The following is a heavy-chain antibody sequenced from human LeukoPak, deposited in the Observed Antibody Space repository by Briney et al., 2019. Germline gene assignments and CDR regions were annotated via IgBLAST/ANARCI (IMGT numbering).Heavy chain of an antibody. D-gene: IGHD6-13*01. CDR2: IYHSGST. CDR3: ARGDSSSWYGAPLGMDV. CDR1: GGSISSGGYS. Sequence: SETLSLTRAVSGGSISSGGYSWSWIRHPPGKGLEWIGYIYHSGSTYYNPPLKSRVTISVDRPKTQCSLKRSSVTAADPAVYYCARGDSSSWYGAPLGMDVWGQGTTVTVSS. V-gene: IGHV4-30-2*01. J-gene: IGHJ6*02.